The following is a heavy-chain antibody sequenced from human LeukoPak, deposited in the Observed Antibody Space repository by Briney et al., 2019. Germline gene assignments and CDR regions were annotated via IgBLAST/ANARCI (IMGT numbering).Heavy chain of an antibody. V-gene: IGHV3-30*02. D-gene: IGHD4-17*01. J-gene: IGHJ4*02. CDR1: GFTFSSCE. CDR2: IRYDGSNK. CDR3: AKDDRYGVKLDY. Sequence: GGSLRLSCAASGFTFSSCEMNWVRQAPGKGLEWVAFIRYDGSNKYYADSVKGRFTISRDNSKNTLYLQMNSLRAEDTAVYYCAKDDRYGVKLDYWGQGTLVTVSS.